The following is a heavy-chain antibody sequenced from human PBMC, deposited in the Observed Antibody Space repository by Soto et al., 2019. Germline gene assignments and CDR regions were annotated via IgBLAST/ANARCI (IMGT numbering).Heavy chain of an antibody. CDR3: ARDREQWRQGMHV. Sequence: QVQLVESGGGVVQPGRSLRLSCAASGFTFSSYGMHWVRQAPGKGLEWVAVIWYDGSNKYYADSVKGRFTISRDNSKNTLYLQMNSLRAEDTAVYYCARDREQWRQGMHVWGQGTTVTVSS. CDR1: GFTFSSYG. D-gene: IGHD6-19*01. CDR2: IWYDGSNK. V-gene: IGHV3-33*01. J-gene: IGHJ6*02.